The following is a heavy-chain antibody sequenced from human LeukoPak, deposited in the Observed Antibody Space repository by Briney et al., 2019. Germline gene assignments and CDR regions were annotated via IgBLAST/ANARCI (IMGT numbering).Heavy chain of an antibody. V-gene: IGHV3-23*01. Sequence: PGGSLILSCTVSGFTLSSYEMSWIRQAPGKGLEWVSSIDYDGGSGHYADSVKGRFTISRDNSNNTLFLHLNSLRGEDTAVYYCTRNSGWYGLSWGQGTLVTVSS. CDR1: GFTLSSYE. CDR2: IDYDGGSG. CDR3: TRNSGWYGLS. J-gene: IGHJ1*01. D-gene: IGHD6-19*01.